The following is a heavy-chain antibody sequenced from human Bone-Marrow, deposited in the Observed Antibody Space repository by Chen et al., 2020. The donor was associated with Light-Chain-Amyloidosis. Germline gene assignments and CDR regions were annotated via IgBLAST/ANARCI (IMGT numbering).Heavy chain of an antibody. CDR1: GFTFSSHW. CDR3: AEINTN. Sequence: EVQLVESGGGLVQPGGSLSHFCVASGFTFSSHWMSWVRQAPGKGLEWVANIKQDGSEKYYADSVKGRFTISRDNAKNSLYLQMNSLRAEDTAVYYCAEINTNWGQGTLVTVSS. V-gene: IGHV3-7*01. CDR2: IKQDGSEK. J-gene: IGHJ4*02.